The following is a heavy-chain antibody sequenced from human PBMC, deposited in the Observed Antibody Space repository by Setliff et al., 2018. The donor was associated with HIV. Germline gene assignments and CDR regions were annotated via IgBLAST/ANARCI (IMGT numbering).Heavy chain of an antibody. CDR2: IIPFIDAT. V-gene: IGHV1-69*11. Sequence: SVKVSCKASGGTFRSYSINWVRQAPGQGPEWMGTIIPFIDATHYAQSFQGRLTITADESSNTIYMELSSLRSDDTAVYYCARGQGVHFWVNDAFDIWGQGTMVTVSS. CDR1: GGTFRSYS. CDR3: ARGQGVHFWVNDAFDI. D-gene: IGHD3-10*01. J-gene: IGHJ3*02.